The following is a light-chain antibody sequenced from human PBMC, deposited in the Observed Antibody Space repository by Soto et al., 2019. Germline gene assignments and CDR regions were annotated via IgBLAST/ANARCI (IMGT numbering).Light chain of an antibody. V-gene: IGLV2-8*01. J-gene: IGLJ1*01. CDR3: TSYAGGNNV. CDR1: SSDVGGYNY. CDR2: EVN. Sequence: QSVLTQPPSASGSPGQSATISCTGTSSDVGGYNYVSWYQQYPGKVPKLMVYEVNKRPSGVPDRFSGSKSGNTASLTVSGLQAEDEADYYCTSYAGGNNVFGTGTKLTVL.